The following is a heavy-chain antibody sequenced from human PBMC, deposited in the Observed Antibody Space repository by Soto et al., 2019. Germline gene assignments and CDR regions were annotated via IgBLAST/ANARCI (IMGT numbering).Heavy chain of an antibody. Sequence: SAATLVNPTQTRTLTCTVSVFSLSTCGMCVSWIRQPPGKAREWLARIDWGDDKYYTTALRTRLTISRDTFKNQVDLTLTNMGPVDTATYFCSWSDRLRRGLSFDVSGPGPIVTVSS. V-gene: IGHV2-70*11. J-gene: IGHJ3*01. CDR3: SWSDRLRRGLSFDV. CDR1: VFSLSTCGMC. D-gene: IGHD4-17*01. CDR2: IDWGDDK.